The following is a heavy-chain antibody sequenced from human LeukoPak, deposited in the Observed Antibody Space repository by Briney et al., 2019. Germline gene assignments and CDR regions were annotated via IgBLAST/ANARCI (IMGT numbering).Heavy chain of an antibody. CDR1: GFTFSGSA. Sequence: GGSLTLSCAASGFTFSGSAMHWVRQASGKGVEWVGRIRSKANSYATAYAASVKGSFTISRDDSKNTAYLQMNSLKTEDTAVYYCTRRGSTGYLDYWGQGTLITVSS. CDR2: IRSKANSYAT. J-gene: IGHJ4*02. CDR3: TRRGSTGYLDY. D-gene: IGHD3-22*01. V-gene: IGHV3-73*01.